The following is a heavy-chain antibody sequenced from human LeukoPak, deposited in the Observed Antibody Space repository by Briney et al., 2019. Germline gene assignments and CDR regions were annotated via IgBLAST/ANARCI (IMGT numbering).Heavy chain of an antibody. CDR2: IYYSGST. CDR3: ARAWAASGFKSAFDI. D-gene: IGHD6-13*01. Sequence: AETLSLTCTVSGGSISSYYSSWIRQPPGKGLEWIGYIYYSGSTNYNPSLKSRVTISVDTSKNQFSLKLSSVTAADTAVYYCARAWAASGFKSAFDIWGQGTMVTVSS. V-gene: IGHV4-59*01. CDR1: GGSISSYY. J-gene: IGHJ3*02.